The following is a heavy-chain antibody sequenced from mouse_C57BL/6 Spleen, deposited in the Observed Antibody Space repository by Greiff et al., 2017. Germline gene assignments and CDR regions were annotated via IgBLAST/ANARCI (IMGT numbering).Heavy chain of an antibody. CDR2: IDPSDSET. CDR1: GYTFTSYW. Sequence: QVQLQQPGAELVRPGSSVKLSCKASGYTFTSYWMHWVKQRPIQGLEWIGNIDPSDSETHYNQKFKDKATLTVDKYSSTAYMQLSSLTSEDSAVYYCARSYGYDSYAMDYWCQGTSVTVSS. CDR3: ARSYGYDSYAMDY. J-gene: IGHJ4*01. D-gene: IGHD2-2*01. V-gene: IGHV1-52*01.